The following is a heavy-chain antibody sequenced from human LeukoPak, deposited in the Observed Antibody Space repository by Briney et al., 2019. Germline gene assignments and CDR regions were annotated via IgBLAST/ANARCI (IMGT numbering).Heavy chain of an antibody. V-gene: IGHV3-15*01. CDR1: GFTFSSYW. CDR2: IKSKTDGGTT. CDR3: ARVHGGHIAAAQNYYYYGMDV. J-gene: IGHJ6*02. D-gene: IGHD6-13*01. Sequence: GGSLRLSCAASGFTFSSYWMSWVRQAPGKGLEWVGRIKSKTDGGTTDYAAPVKGRFTISRDDSKNTLYLQMNSLRAEDTAVYYCARVHGGHIAAAQNYYYYGMDVWGQGTTVTVSS.